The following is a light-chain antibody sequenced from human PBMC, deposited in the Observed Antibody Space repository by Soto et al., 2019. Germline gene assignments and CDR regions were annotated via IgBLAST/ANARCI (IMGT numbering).Light chain of an antibody. Sequence: QSVLTQPASVSGSPGQSITISCTGTSSDVGGYWYVSWYQQHPGKAPKLIIYEVSYRPSGVSNRFSGSKSDNTASLTISGLQAADEADYYCSPYKDESTYVFGTGTKVTVL. CDR1: SSDVGGYWY. CDR3: SPYKDESTYV. V-gene: IGLV2-14*01. J-gene: IGLJ1*01. CDR2: EVS.